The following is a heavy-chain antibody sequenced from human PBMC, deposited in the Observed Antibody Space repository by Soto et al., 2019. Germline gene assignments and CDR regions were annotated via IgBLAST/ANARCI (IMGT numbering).Heavy chain of an antibody. Sequence: QVQLVESGGGVVQPGRSLRLSCAASGFSFSSYGMHWVRQAPGKGLEWLAVIWYDGSKKYYAESVKGRFTVSRDNSENTLYLQKNSLTGEETAVYYCATKDDEGDYAPVGDWGQGTLVIVSS. CDR3: ATKDDEGDYAPVGD. D-gene: IGHD4-17*01. V-gene: IGHV3-33*01. CDR2: IWYDGSKK. J-gene: IGHJ1*01. CDR1: GFSFSSYG.